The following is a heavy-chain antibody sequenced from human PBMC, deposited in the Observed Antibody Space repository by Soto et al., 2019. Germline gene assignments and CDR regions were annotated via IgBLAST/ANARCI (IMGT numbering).Heavy chain of an antibody. CDR1: GFTFSNYG. CDR2: ISYDGSNK. J-gene: IGHJ4*02. CDR3: VKDGNEYNSGRYAPSLDY. D-gene: IGHD6-19*01. V-gene: IGHV3-30*18. Sequence: HLVDSGGGVVQPGRSLRLSCAASGFTFSNYGMHWVRQAPGKGLEWVAVISYDGSNKYYSDSVKGRFTISRDNSNNTLYLQMNSLRPEDTAVYFCVKDGNEYNSGRYAPSLDYWGQGTLVTVSS.